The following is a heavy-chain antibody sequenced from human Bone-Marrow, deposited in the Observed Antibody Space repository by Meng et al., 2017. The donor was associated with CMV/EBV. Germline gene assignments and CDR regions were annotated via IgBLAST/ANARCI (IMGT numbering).Heavy chain of an antibody. CDR1: GYTFTSYD. J-gene: IGHJ6*02. V-gene: IGHV1-8*01. Sequence: ASVKVSCKASGYTFTSYDVNWVRQATGQGLEWMGWMNPNSGDTGYAQKFQGRVTMTRNTSISTAYMELSSLRSEDTALYYCARGALGYCSGGSCYYGMDVWGQGNTVTVSS. D-gene: IGHD2-15*01. CDR2: MNPNSGDT. CDR3: ARGALGYCSGGSCYYGMDV.